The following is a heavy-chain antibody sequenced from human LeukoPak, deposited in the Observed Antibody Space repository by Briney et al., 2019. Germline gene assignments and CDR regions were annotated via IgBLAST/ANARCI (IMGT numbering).Heavy chain of an antibody. Sequence: GGSLRLSCTASGFSFNWYWMNWVRQAPGKGLEWVANIEQDGSEKNYVDSVKGRFTMSRDNARESVFLQMDNLRAEDTAVYHCARADRSYESSGRDAFDIWGQGTMVTVSS. V-gene: IGHV3-7*01. CDR3: ARADRSYESSGRDAFDI. CDR1: GFSFNWYW. CDR2: IEQDGSEK. D-gene: IGHD3-22*01. J-gene: IGHJ3*02.